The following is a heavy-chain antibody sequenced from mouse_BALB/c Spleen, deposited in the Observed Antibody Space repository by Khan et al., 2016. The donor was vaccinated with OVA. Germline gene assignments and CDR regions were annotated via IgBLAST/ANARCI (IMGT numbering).Heavy chain of an antibody. CDR2: ITSGGSYT. Sequence: EVQLVESGGGLVKPGGSLKFSCAASGFTFSSYSMSWVRQTPEKRLEWVATITSGGSYTYYPDSVKGRFTISRDYAKNTLYLQMSSLKSEDTAMYYCSRDRNYYGSSFYFDYWGQGTTLTVSS. J-gene: IGHJ2*01. V-gene: IGHV5-6-4*01. D-gene: IGHD1-1*01. CDR1: GFTFSSYS. CDR3: SRDRNYYGSSFYFDY.